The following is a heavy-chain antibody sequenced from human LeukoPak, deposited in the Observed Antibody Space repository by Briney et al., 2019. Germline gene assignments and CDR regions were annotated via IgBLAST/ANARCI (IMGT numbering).Heavy chain of an antibody. Sequence: PGGSLRLFCAASGFTFSSYWMSWVRQAPGKGLEWVANIKKDGSEKYYVDSVKGRFTISRDNAKNSLYLQMNSLRVEDTAVYYCEGSAGYWGQGTLVTVSS. D-gene: IGHD6-19*01. CDR2: IKKDGSEK. J-gene: IGHJ4*02. CDR1: GFTFSSYW. CDR3: EGSAGY. V-gene: IGHV3-7*01.